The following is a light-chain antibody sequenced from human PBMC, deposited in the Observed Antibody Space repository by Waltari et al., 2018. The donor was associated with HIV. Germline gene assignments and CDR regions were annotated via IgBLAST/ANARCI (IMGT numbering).Light chain of an antibody. J-gene: IGLJ3*02. Sequence: QSALTQPASVSGSPGQSITISCAGTSSDLRDSNSFSWYQHHPGKVPKVIIYEVSNRPSGVSSRFSGSISANTASLTISGLQPEDEADYFCASYISSASPEFGGGTKVTVL. CDR2: EVS. CDR3: ASYISSASPE. CDR1: SSDLRDSNS. V-gene: IGLV2-14*01.